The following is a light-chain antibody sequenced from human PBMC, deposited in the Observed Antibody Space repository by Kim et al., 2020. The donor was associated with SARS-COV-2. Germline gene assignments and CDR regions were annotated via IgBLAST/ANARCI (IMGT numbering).Light chain of an antibody. CDR3: QQYNSYSAT. CDR2: EAA. J-gene: IGKJ2*01. CDR1: QTISSR. V-gene: IGKV1-5*03. Sequence: DIQMTQSHSTLSASVGDRVTITCRASQTISSRMAWYQQKPGKAPTLLIYEAASLETGVPSRFSGSRSGTEFTLTISSLQPDDFATYYCQQYNSYSATFGQGTKLEI.